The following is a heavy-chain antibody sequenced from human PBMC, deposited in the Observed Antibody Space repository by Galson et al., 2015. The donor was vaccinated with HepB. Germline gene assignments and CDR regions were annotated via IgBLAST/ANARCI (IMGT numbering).Heavy chain of an antibody. J-gene: IGHJ4*02. D-gene: IGHD4-17*01. CDR3: ARPDDYGDTNVDY. Sequence: SLRLSCAVSGFTFSSYSMNWVRQAPGKGLEWVSYISSSSTIYYADSVKGRFTISRDNAKNSLYLQMNSLRDEDTAVYYCARPDDYGDTNVDYWGQGTLVTVSS. CDR1: GFTFSSYS. CDR2: ISSSSTI. V-gene: IGHV3-48*02.